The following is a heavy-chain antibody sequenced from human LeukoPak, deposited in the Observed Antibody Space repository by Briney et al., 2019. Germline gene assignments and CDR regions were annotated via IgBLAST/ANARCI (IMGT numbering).Heavy chain of an antibody. D-gene: IGHD4-17*01. CDR2: IYHSGST. J-gene: IGHJ3*02. CDR3: ARDVPDNDYGDYAAFDI. V-gene: IGHV4-30-2*01. CDR1: GGSISSGGYS. Sequence: SETLSLTCAVSGGSISSGGYSWSWIRQPPGKGLEWIGYIYHSGSTYYNPSLKSRVTISVDRSKNQFSLKLSSVTAADTAVYYCARDVPDNDYGDYAAFDIWGQGTMVTVSS.